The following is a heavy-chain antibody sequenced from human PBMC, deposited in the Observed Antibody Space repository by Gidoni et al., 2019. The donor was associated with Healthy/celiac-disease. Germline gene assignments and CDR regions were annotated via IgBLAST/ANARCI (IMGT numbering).Heavy chain of an antibody. CDR3: ARVEQQLEPYYYGMDV. J-gene: IGHJ6*02. Sequence: QVQLVQSGAEVKKPGASVKVSCKASGYTFTTYYMHWVRQAPGQGLEWMGIINPSGGSTSYAQKFQGRVTMTRDTSTSTVYMELSSLRSEDTAVYYCARVEQQLEPYYYGMDVWGQGTTVTVSS. D-gene: IGHD6-13*01. V-gene: IGHV1-46*01. CDR1: GYTFTTYY. CDR2: INPSGGST.